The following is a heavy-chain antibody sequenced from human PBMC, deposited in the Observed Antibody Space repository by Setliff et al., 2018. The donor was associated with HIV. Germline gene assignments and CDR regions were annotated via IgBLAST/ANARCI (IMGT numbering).Heavy chain of an antibody. J-gene: IGHJ6*03. CDR1: GFTFSNYG. CDR2: ISYDGRSM. V-gene: IGHV3-30*18. D-gene: IGHD5-12*01. Sequence: LRLSCAASGFTFSNYGIHWVRQAPGKGLEWVAFISYDGRSMYYGDSVKGRFTISRDNSKNTMFLQMKSLRGEDTAVYYCAKEGEWQRSRGYMDVWGKGTTVTAP. CDR3: AKEGEWQRSRGYMDV.